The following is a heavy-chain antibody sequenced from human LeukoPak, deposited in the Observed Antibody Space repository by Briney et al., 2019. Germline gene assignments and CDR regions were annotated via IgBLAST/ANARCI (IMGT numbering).Heavy chain of an antibody. CDR2: ISSSSNTI. CDR3: ARTMVRGVGGMDV. V-gene: IGHV3-48*01. CDR1: GFTFSDYF. J-gene: IGHJ6*02. Sequence: GGSLRLSCAASGFTFSDYFMNWVRQAPGKGLEWVSYISSSSNTIYYADSVKGRFTISRDNAKNSLYLQMNSLRADDTAVYYCARTMVRGVGGMDVWGQGTTVTVSS. D-gene: IGHD3-10*01.